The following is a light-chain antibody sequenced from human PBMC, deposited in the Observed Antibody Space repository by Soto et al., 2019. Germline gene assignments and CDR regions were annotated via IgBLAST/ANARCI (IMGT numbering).Light chain of an antibody. CDR1: QGINIF. CDR3: QQNYSPPPIT. V-gene: IGKV1-9*01. CDR2: AAS. Sequence: DIQLTQSPSFLSASVGDRVTITCRASQGINIFLAWFQQKPGKAPNLLISAASNLHSGVPSRFSGSGFGTDFTLTISSLQTEDFATYYCQQNYSPPPITFGQGTRLEIK. J-gene: IGKJ5*01.